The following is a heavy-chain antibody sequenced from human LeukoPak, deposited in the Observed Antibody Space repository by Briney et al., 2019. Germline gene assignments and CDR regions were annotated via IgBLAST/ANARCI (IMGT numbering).Heavy chain of an antibody. Sequence: PGGSLRLSCAESGFTFISYGMHGVRHAPGKRLERGEVIWYDGSNKYYADAVKGRFTISRDNSKNTLYLQMNSLRAEDTAVYYCARDQRYYGMDGWGQGTTVTVSS. V-gene: IGHV3-33*01. CDR2: IWYDGSNK. CDR3: ARDQRYYGMDG. CDR1: GFTFISYG. J-gene: IGHJ6*02.